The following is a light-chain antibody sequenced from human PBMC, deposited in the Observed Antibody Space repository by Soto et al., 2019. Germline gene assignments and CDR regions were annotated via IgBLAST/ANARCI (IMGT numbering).Light chain of an antibody. CDR2: ETS. Sequence: DIQRTQSPSTLSATAGDRVTITCRASQSISSWLAWYQHKPGKAPKLLIYETSILHSGVPSRFSGSGSGTDFTLTISSLQPDDIATYYCQQYSTFWTFGQGTKVDIK. CDR3: QQYSTFWT. CDR1: QSISSW. V-gene: IGKV1-5*03. J-gene: IGKJ1*01.